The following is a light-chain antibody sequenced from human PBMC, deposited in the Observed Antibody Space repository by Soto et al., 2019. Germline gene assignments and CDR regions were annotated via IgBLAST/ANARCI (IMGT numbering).Light chain of an antibody. Sequence: QSVLTQPPSVSAAPGQTVTISCSGSSSNLGNNYVSWYQQLPGTAPKLLIYENNKRPSGIPDRFSGSKSGTSATLGITGLQTGDEADYYCGTWDSSLSVVFGGGTKLTVL. CDR2: ENN. CDR3: GTWDSSLSVV. CDR1: SSNLGNNY. V-gene: IGLV1-51*02. J-gene: IGLJ3*02.